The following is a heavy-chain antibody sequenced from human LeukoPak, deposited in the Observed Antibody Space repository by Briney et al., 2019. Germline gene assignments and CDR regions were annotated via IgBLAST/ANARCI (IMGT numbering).Heavy chain of an antibody. V-gene: IGHV3-48*03. CDR2: ISSSGSTI. D-gene: IGHD1-26*01. CDR1: GFTFSSFE. Sequence: GGSLRLSCAASGFTFSSFEMHWVRQAPGKGLEWVSYISSSGSTIYYADSVKGRFTISRDNAKNSLYLQMSSLRAEDTAVYYCARAGYSGSYGYYYYMDVWGKGTTVTISS. CDR3: ARAGYSGSYGYYYYMDV. J-gene: IGHJ6*03.